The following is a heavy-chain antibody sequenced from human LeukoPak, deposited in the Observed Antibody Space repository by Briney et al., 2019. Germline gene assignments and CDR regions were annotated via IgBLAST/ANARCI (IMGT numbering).Heavy chain of an antibody. Sequence: GASVKVSCKASGYTFTGYYMHWVRQAPGQGLEWMGWINPNSGGTNYAQKLQGRVTMTTDTSTSTAYMELRSLRSDDTAVYYCAREGSRSGSYYIDYWGQGTLVTVSS. V-gene: IGHV1-2*02. CDR2: INPNSGGT. J-gene: IGHJ4*02. CDR3: AREGSRSGSYYIDY. D-gene: IGHD1-26*01. CDR1: GYTFTGYY.